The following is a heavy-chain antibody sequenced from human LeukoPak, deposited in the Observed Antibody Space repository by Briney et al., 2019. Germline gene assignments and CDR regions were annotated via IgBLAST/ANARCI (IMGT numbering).Heavy chain of an antibody. CDR1: GFTFSSYW. J-gene: IGHJ4*02. V-gene: IGHV3-7*05. CDR2: IKQDGSEK. D-gene: IGHD2-21*02. CDR3: ARETSPYCGGDCYPTPRIDY. Sequence: GGSLRLSCAASGFTFSSYWMSWVRQAPGKGLEWVANIKQDGSEKYYVDSVKGRFTISRDNAKNSLYLQTNSLRAEDTAVYYCARETSPYCGGDCYPTPRIDYWGQGTLVTVSS.